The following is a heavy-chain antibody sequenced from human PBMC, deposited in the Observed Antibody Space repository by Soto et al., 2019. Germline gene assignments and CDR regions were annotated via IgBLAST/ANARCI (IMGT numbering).Heavy chain of an antibody. CDR1: GGSISSYY. CDR3: AREREYSSGWYGFDNWFDP. CDR2: IYASGST. J-gene: IGHJ5*02. Sequence: SETLSLTCTVSGGSISSYYWSWIRQPAGKGLEWIGRIYASGSTNYNPSLKSRVTMSVDTSKNQFSLKLSSVTAADTAVYYCAREREYSSGWYGFDNWFDPWGQGTLVTVSS. V-gene: IGHV4-4*07. D-gene: IGHD6-19*01.